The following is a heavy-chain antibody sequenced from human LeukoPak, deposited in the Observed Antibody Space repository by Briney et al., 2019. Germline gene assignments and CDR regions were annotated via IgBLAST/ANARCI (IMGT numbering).Heavy chain of an antibody. J-gene: IGHJ4*02. CDR2: ISYDGKNK. CDR1: GFTFSSYA. V-gene: IGHV3-30*04. CDR3: ARVPYSSGWEVDF. D-gene: IGHD6-19*01. Sequence: PGGSLRLSCAASGFTFSSYAVHWVRQAPGKGLEWVAIISYDGKNKYYADSVKGRFTISRGNSKNTLFLQMNSLRAEDTAVYYCARVPYSSGWEVDFWGQGTLVTVSS.